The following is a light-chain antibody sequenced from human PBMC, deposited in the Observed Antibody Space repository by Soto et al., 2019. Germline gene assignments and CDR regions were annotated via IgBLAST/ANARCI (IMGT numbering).Light chain of an antibody. V-gene: IGKV1-6*01. CDR1: QGIRND. CDR2: GAS. Sequence: AIQMTQSPSSLSASVGDRVTITCRASQGIRNDLGWYQQKPGKAPKLLIYGASSLQSGVPSRFAGSGSGTDFLLTHRHLPAEGFATYYCLQDYNHPYTFGQGTKLEIK. CDR3: LQDYNHPYT. J-gene: IGKJ2*01.